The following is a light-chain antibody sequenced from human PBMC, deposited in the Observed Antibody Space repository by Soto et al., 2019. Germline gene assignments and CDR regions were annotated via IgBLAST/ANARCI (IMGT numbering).Light chain of an antibody. CDR3: QQYGSSPRIS. Sequence: EIVLTQSPGPLSLSPGERATLSCRASQSVSSSYLAWYQQKPGQAPRLLIYGASSRATGIPDRFSGSGSGTDFTFTISRLEPEDFAVYYCQQYGSSPRISFGQGTKVDIK. CDR2: GAS. CDR1: QSVSSSY. J-gene: IGKJ1*01. V-gene: IGKV3-20*01.